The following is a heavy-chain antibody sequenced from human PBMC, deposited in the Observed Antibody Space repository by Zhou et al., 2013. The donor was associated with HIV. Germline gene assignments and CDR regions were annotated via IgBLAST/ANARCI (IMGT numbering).Heavy chain of an antibody. Sequence: QVQLVQSGAEVKKPGASVKVSCKAFGYTFTGNYMHWVRQAPGQGLEWMGWINANSGGTKYAQKFQGRVTMTRDTSISTAYMELSRLRSDDTAVYYCARDLDWGHLDAFEIWGQGTMVTVSS. CDR2: INANSGGT. CDR1: GYTFTGNY. CDR3: ARDLDWGHLDAFEI. D-gene: IGHD7-27*01. J-gene: IGHJ3*02. V-gene: IGHV1-2*02.